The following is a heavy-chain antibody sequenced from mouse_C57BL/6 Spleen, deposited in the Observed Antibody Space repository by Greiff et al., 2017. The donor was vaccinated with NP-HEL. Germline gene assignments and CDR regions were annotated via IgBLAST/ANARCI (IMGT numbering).Heavy chain of an antibody. CDR3: ARHSWDGFAY. Sequence: VQLKESGGGLVQPGGSLKLSCAASGFTFSDYGMAWVRQAPRKGPEWVAFISNLAYSIYYADTVTGRFTISRENAKNTLYLEMSSLRSEDTAMYYCARHSWDGFAYWGQGTLVTVSA. CDR1: GFTFSDYG. D-gene: IGHD4-1*01. CDR2: ISNLAYSI. V-gene: IGHV5-15*01. J-gene: IGHJ3*01.